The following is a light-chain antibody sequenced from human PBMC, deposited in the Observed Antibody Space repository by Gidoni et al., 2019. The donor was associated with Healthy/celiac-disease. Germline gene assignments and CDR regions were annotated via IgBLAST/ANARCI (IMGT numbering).Light chain of an antibody. CDR3: QQYNNWPPPYT. J-gene: IGKJ2*01. CDR2: CAS. CDR1: QSGSSN. V-gene: IGKV3-15*01. Sequence: EIVMTQSPATLSVSQGERATLSCRASQSGSSNLAWYQQKPGQAPRLLIYCASTRATGIPASFSGSGSGTEFTLTISSLQSEDFAVYYCQQYNNWPPPYTFGQGTKLEIK.